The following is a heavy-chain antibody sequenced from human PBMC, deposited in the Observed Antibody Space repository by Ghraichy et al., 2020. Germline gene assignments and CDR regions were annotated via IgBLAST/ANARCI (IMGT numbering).Heavy chain of an antibody. J-gene: IGHJ4*02. V-gene: IGHV1-2*02. CDR3: ASSLGLSSWLYYFDY. D-gene: IGHD6-13*01. Sequence: ASVKVSCNASGYTFTGYYMHWVRQAPGQGLEWMGWINPNSGGTNYAQKFQGRVTMTRDTSISTAYMELSRLRSEDTAVYYCASSLGLSSWLYYFDYWGQGTLVTVSS. CDR2: INPNSGGT. CDR1: GYTFTGYY.